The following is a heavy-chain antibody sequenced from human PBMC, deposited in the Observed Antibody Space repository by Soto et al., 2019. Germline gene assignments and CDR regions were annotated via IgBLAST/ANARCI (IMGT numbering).Heavy chain of an antibody. CDR3: ARYPEGPYYMDV. V-gene: IGHV5-51*01. Sequence: GESLKISCKGSEYSFNTYWIGWVRQMPGKGLEWMGIIYPGDSDTRYSPSFQGQVTISADKYIYTAYLQWSSLKASDTAMYYCARYPEGPYYMDVWGKGTTVTVSS. CDR2: IYPGDSDT. CDR1: EYSFNTYW. J-gene: IGHJ6*03.